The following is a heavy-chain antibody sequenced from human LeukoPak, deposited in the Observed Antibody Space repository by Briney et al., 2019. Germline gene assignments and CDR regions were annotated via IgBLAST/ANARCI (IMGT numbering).Heavy chain of an antibody. Sequence: GGSLRLSCAASGFTFSTYSMNWVRQAPGKGLEWVSYISGSSSTIYYADSVKGRFTISRDNAKNSLYLQMNSLRAEDTAVYYCARDSSGSFDYWGQGTLVTVSS. CDR2: ISGSSSTI. CDR3: ARDSSGSFDY. J-gene: IGHJ4*02. V-gene: IGHV3-48*04. CDR1: GFTFSTYS. D-gene: IGHD6-19*01.